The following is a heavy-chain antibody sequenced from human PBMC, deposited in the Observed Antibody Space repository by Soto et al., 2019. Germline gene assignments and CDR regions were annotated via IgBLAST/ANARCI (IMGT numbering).Heavy chain of an antibody. CDR1: GYSFTSYW. J-gene: IGHJ6*02. CDR2: IYPGDSDT. CDR3: ARTSAAGKYYYGMDV. Sequence: GESLKISCKGSGYSFTSYWIGSVRQMPGKGLEWMGIIYPGDSDTRYSPSFQGQVTISADKSISTAYLQWSSLKASDTAMYYRARTSAAGKYYYGMDVWGQGTTVPVSS. D-gene: IGHD6-13*01. V-gene: IGHV5-51*01.